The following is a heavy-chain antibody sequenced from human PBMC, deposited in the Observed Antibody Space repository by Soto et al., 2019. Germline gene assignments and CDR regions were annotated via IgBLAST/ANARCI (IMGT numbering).Heavy chain of an antibody. V-gene: IGHV4-34*01. D-gene: IGHD3-22*01. Sequence: SETLSLTCAVYGGSFSGYYWSWIRQPPGNGLEWIGEINHSGSTNYNPSLKSRVTISVDTSKNQFSLKLSSVTAADTAVYYCARVFYYDSSGYYLNDAFGIWGQGTMVTVSS. CDR2: INHSGST. CDR3: ARVFYYDSSGYYLNDAFGI. CDR1: GGSFSGYY. J-gene: IGHJ3*02.